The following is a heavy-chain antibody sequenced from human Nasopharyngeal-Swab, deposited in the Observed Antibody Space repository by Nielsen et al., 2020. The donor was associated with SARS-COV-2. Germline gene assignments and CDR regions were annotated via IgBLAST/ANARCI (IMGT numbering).Heavy chain of an antibody. CDR2: IYHSGST. Sequence: GSLRLSCAVYGGSFSGYYWSWIRQPPGKGLEWIGEIYHSGSTNYNPSLKSRVTISVDKSKNQFSLKLSSVTAADTAVYYCARDPGKETIFGVVNLYFDYWGQGTLVTVSS. D-gene: IGHD3-3*01. V-gene: IGHV4-34*01. CDR3: ARDPGKETIFGVVNLYFDY. J-gene: IGHJ4*02. CDR1: GGSFSGYY.